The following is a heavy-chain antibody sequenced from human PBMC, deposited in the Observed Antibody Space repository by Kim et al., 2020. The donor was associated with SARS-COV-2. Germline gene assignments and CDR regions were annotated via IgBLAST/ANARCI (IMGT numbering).Heavy chain of an antibody. D-gene: IGHD5-18*01. J-gene: IGHJ4*02. CDR2: INHSGST. Sequence: SETLSLTCAVYGGSFSGYYWSWIRQPPGKGLEWIGEINHSGSTNYNPSLKSRVTISVDTSKNQFSLKLSSVTAADTAVYYCARESVRRARSYSYGWKVEMATTGLDYWGQGTLVTVSS. CDR1: GGSFSGYY. V-gene: IGHV4-34*01. CDR3: ARESVRRARSYSYGWKVEMATTGLDY.